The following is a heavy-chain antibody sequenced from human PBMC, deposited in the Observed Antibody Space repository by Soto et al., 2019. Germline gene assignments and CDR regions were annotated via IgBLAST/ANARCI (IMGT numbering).Heavy chain of an antibody. D-gene: IGHD6-13*01. CDR1: GGSISSSSYY. J-gene: IGHJ4*02. V-gene: IGHV4-39*01. Sequence: QLQLQESGPGLVKPSETLSLTCTVPGGSISSSSYYWGWIRQPPGKGLEWIGSIYYSGSTYYNPSLKSRVTISVDTSKNQFSLKLSSVTAADTAVYYCARRGSSSWYGYCGQGTLVTVSS. CDR3: ARRGSSSWYGY. CDR2: IYYSGST.